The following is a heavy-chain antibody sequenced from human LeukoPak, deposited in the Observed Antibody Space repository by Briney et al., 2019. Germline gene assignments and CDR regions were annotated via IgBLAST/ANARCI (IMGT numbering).Heavy chain of an antibody. CDR3: AKRGVVIRGILVIGYHQEAYHYDF. Sequence: GGSLRLSCVVSGLSLSNYAMTWVRQAPGKGLEWVSYISERGGSTTYADSVKGRFTISRDSSWNTLYLQMNNLRAEDTAVYFCAKRGVVIRGILVIGYHQEAYHYDFWGQGVLVTVSS. D-gene: IGHD3-10*01. J-gene: IGHJ4*02. V-gene: IGHV3-23*01. CDR1: GLSLSNYA. CDR2: ISERGGST.